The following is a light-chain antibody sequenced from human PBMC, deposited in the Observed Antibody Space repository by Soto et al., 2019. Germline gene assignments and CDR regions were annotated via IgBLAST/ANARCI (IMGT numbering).Light chain of an antibody. CDR1: GGSIASNY. CDR2: EDN. J-gene: IGLJ3*02. Sequence: NFMLTQPHSVSESPGKTVTISCTRSGGSIASNYVQWYQQRPGSSPTTVIFEDNQRPSGVPDRFSGSIDSSSNSASLTISGLKTDDEATCFCQSFYSTDQVFGGGTKLTVL. CDR3: QSFYSTDQV. V-gene: IGLV6-57*01.